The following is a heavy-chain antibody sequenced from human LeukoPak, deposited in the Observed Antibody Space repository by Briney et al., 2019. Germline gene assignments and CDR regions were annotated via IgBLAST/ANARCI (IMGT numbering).Heavy chain of an antibody. J-gene: IGHJ4*02. V-gene: IGHV1-18*01. CDR2: ISTNNGNT. CDR3: ARDRKTYYYDSSGYYEDY. D-gene: IGHD3-22*01. CDR1: GYTFTSYG. Sequence: ASVKVSCKASGYTFTSYGISWVRQAPGQGLEWLGWISTNNGNTDYTHKLQGRVNMTTDTSTSTAYMELRSLRSDDTAVYYCARDRKTYYYDSSGYYEDYWGQGTLVTVSS.